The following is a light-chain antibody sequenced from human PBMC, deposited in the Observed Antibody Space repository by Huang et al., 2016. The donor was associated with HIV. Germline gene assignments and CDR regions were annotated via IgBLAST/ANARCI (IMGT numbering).Light chain of an antibody. CDR1: QSVNTN. J-gene: IGKJ1*01. CDR3: HQYNDWPPWT. CDR2: GAS. V-gene: IGKV3-15*01. Sequence: EIVMTQSPATLSLSPGERAIVFCRPSQSVNTNLAWYQQKPGQAPRLRIFGASTRATGVPARFNGGGSETEFTLTIDSLQSEDFAVYYCHQYNDWPPWTFGQGTKVEI.